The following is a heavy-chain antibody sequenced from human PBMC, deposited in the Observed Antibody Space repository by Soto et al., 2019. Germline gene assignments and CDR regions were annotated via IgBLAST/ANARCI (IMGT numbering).Heavy chain of an antibody. CDR2: ISHDGSVT. Sequence: QVQMVESGGGVVQPGTSLRLSCATSGFTFSTSGMHWVRQAPGKGLEWVAMISHDGSVTYYTDSVQGRFTISRDTPKNTLYLQMNSLRDEDTAIYYCAKDWGSSGWYNWFDPWGQGTRGTVS. CDR3: AKDWGSSGWYNWFDP. D-gene: IGHD6-13*01. V-gene: IGHV3-30*18. CDR1: GFTFSTSG. J-gene: IGHJ5*02.